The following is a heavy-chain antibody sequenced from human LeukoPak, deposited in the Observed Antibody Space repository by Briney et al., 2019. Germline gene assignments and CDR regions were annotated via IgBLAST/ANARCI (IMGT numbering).Heavy chain of an antibody. J-gene: IGHJ4*02. CDR2: ISSSSSYI. CDR1: GFTFSSYS. Sequence: GGPLRLSCAASGFTFSSYSMNWVRQAPGKGLEWVSSISSSSSYIYYADSVKGRFTISRDNAKNSLYLQMNSLRAEDTAVYYCASSSWYQEYFDYWGQGTLVTVSS. D-gene: IGHD6-13*01. V-gene: IGHV3-21*01. CDR3: ASSSWYQEYFDY.